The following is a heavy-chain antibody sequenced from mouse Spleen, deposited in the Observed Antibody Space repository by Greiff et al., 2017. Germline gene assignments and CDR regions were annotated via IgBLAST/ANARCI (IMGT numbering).Heavy chain of an antibody. V-gene: IGHV1-59*01. CDR2: IDPSDSYT. J-gene: IGHJ2*01. D-gene: IGHD1-1*01. CDR3: AITTVVDDDY. Sequence: QVQLQQPGAELVRPGTSVKLSCKASGYTFTSYWMHWVKQRPGQGLEWIGVIDPSDSYTNYNQKFKGKATLTVDTSSSTAYMQLSSLTSEDSAVYYCAITTVVDDDYWGQGTTLTVSS. CDR1: GYTFTSYW.